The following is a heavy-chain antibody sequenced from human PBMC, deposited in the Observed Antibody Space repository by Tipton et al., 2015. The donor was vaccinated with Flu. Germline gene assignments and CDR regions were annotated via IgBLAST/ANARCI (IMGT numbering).Heavy chain of an antibody. D-gene: IGHD6-19*01. CDR2: IYHSGST. J-gene: IGHJ4*02. Sequence: TLSLTCTVSGYSISSGYYWGWIRQPPGKGLEWIGSIYHSGSTYYNPSLKSRVTISVDTSKNQYSLKLSSVTAADTAVYYCARGPEQWLVNPHYFDYWGQGTRVTVAA. V-gene: IGHV4-38-2*02. CDR1: GYSISSGYY. CDR3: ARGPEQWLVNPHYFDY.